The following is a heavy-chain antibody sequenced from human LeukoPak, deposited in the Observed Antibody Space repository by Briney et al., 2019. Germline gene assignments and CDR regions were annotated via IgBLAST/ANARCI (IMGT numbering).Heavy chain of an antibody. D-gene: IGHD3-16*02. CDR1: GYTFTSYG. J-gene: IGHJ4*02. CDR3: ARTRRGDYDYVWGSYRYSPLDY. Sequence: ASVKVSCKASGYTFTSYGISWVRQAPGQGLEWMGWISAYNGNTNYAQKLQGRVTMTTDTSTSTAYMELRSLRSDDTAVYHCARTRRGDYDYVWGSYRYSPLDYWGQGTLVTVSS. CDR2: ISAYNGNT. V-gene: IGHV1-18*01.